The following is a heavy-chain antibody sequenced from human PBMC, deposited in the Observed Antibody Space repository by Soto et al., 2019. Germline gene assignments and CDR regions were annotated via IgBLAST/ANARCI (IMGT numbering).Heavy chain of an antibody. CDR1: GFTFSSYS. J-gene: IGHJ4*02. Sequence: PGGSLRLSCAASGFTFSSYSMNWVRQAPGKGLEWVSYISSSSSTIYYADSVKGRFTISRDNAKNSLYLQMNSLRAEDTAVYYCASKPWRGYCSSTSCPWNDCWGQGTLVTVSS. V-gene: IGHV3-48*01. CDR3: ASKPWRGYCSSTSCPWNDC. D-gene: IGHD2-2*01. CDR2: ISSSSSTI.